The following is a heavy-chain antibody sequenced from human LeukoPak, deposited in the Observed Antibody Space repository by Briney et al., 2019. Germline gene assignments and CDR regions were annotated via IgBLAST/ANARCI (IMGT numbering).Heavy chain of an antibody. J-gene: IGHJ5*02. CDR3: AREGIAAAGNWFDP. D-gene: IGHD6-13*01. CDR2: ISSSGSTI. V-gene: IGHV3-11*01. Sequence: GGSLRLSCGASGFTFTTHWIHWVRQAPGKGLEWVSYISSSGSTIYYADSVKGRFTISRDNAKNSLYLQMNSLRAEDTAVYYCAREGIAAAGNWFDPWGQGTLVTVSS. CDR1: GFTFTTHW.